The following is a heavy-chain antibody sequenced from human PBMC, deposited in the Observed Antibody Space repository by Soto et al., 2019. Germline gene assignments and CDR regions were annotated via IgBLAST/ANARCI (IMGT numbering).Heavy chain of an antibody. CDR1: GFTFSSYA. CDR3: AKDITLYYYYGMDV. D-gene: IGHD1-20*01. V-gene: IGHV3-23*01. CDR2: ISGSGGST. J-gene: IGHJ6*02. Sequence: GSLRLSCAASGFTFSSYAMSWVRQAPGKGLEWVSAISGSGGSTYYADSVKGRFTISRDNSKNTLYLQMNSLRAEDTAVYYCAKDITLYYYYGMDVWGQGTTVTVS.